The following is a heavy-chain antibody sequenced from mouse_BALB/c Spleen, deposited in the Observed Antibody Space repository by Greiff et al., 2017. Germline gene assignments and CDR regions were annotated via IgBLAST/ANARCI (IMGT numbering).Heavy chain of an antibody. CDR2: IYPGGGYT. D-gene: IGHD2-2*01. V-gene: IGHV1-63*02. J-gene: IGHJ3*01. CDR3: ARKGLRQAWFAY. Sequence: VKVVESGAELVRPGTSVKISCKASGYTFTNYWLGWVKQRPGHGLEWIGDIYPGGGYTNYNEKFKGKATLTADTSSSTAYMQLSSLTSEDSAVYFCARKGLRQAWFAYWGQGTLVTVSA. CDR1: GYTFTNYW.